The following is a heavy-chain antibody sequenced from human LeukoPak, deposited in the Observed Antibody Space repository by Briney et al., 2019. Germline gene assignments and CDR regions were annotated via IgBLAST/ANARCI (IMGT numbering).Heavy chain of an antibody. CDR3: ARRNAMDV. V-gene: IGHV3-7*03. Sequence: GGSLRLSCAASGFTFSSSGMHWVRQAPGKGLEWVANINRDGSERYYVDFVKGRFTISRDDAKSSLYLQMNSLRAEDTAVYYCARRNAMDVWGQGTTVIVFS. CDR2: INRDGSER. CDR1: GFTFSSSG. J-gene: IGHJ6*02.